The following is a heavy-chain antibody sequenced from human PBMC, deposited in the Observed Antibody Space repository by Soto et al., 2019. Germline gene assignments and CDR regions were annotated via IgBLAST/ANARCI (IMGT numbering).Heavy chain of an antibody. CDR1: GGSISSFY. CDR3: ASSQGNWLDP. V-gene: IGHV4-4*07. CDR2: MYTSGST. J-gene: IGHJ5*02. Sequence: QVQLQESGPGLVKPSETLSLTCTVSGGSISSFYCSWIRQPAGKGLEWIGRMYTSGSTNYNPSLKSRVTMSVDTSQNQFSLKMSSVTAADTAVYYCASSQGNWLDPWGQGTLVTVS.